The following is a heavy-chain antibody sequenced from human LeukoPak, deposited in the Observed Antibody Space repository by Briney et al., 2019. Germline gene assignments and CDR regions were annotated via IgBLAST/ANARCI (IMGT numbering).Heavy chain of an antibody. V-gene: IGHV3-53*01. D-gene: IGHD3-10*01. J-gene: IGHJ4*02. CDR1: GFTVNGNY. CDR2: IYSGGTT. CDR3: ARVGHYGSGSCFKS. Sequence: GGSLRLSCVASGFTVNGNYMSWVRQAPGKGLEWVSVIYSGGTTYYADSVKGRYTISRDNSKNTLYLQMNSLRAEDTAVYYCARVGHYGSGSCFKSWGQGTLVTVSS.